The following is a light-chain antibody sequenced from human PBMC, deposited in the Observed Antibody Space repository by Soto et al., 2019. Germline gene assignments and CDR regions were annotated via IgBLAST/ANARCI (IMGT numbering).Light chain of an antibody. J-gene: IGLJ2*01. CDR2: ENN. Sequence: QSVLTQPPSVSAAPGQKVTISCSGSSSNIGNNYVSWYQQLPGTAPKLLLYENNKRPSGIADRFSGSKSGTSATLGITGLQTGDDADYYCGTWDSSLSAVVFGGGTKLTVL. CDR1: SSNIGNNY. CDR3: GTWDSSLSAVV. V-gene: IGLV1-51*02.